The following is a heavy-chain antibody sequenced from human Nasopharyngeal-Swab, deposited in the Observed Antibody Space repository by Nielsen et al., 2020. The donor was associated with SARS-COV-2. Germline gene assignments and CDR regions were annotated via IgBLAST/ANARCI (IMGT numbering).Heavy chain of an antibody. Sequence: GESLKISCQGSGYSFTSYWISWVRQMPGKGLEWMGRIDPSDSYTNYSPSFQGHVTISADKSISTAYLQWSSLKASDTAMHYCARSGKNYDFWSGTSGYGMDVWGQGTTVTVSS. V-gene: IGHV5-10-1*01. D-gene: IGHD3-3*01. J-gene: IGHJ6*02. CDR1: GYSFTSYW. CDR2: IDPSDSYT. CDR3: ARSGKNYDFWSGTSGYGMDV.